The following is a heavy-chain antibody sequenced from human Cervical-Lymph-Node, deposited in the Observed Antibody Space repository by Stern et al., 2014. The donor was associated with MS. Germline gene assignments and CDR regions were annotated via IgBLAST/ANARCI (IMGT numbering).Heavy chain of an antibody. J-gene: IGHJ5*02. V-gene: IGHV1-69*18. CDR1: GGTFSKFP. CDR2: IFPVFGTP. Sequence: HEQLVQSGAEVPKPGSSVKVSCKASGGTFSKFPSSWVRQAPGQGLEWMGRIFPVFGTPTYAQEFRGRVTITADVSTSTVYMELSSLRSDDTAVYYCALSSETSDRWYSLGYDLWGQGTLVTVSS. D-gene: IGHD6-13*01. CDR3: ALSSETSDRWYSLGYDL.